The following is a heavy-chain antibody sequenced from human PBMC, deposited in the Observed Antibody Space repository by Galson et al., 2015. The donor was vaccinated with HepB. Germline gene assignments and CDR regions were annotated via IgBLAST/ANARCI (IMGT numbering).Heavy chain of an antibody. CDR3: ARHMLGVTTGFDS. Sequence: SEPLSLTCTVSSGSINNYFWSWVRQPPGKGLEWIAFIYYTGSTGYDPSLKSRVTISMDTSKNQFSLKLTSVTTADTAVYYCARHMLGVTTGFDSWGQGTLVTVSS. J-gene: IGHJ4*02. V-gene: IGHV4-59*08. D-gene: IGHD4-17*01. CDR2: IYYTGST. CDR1: SGSINNYF.